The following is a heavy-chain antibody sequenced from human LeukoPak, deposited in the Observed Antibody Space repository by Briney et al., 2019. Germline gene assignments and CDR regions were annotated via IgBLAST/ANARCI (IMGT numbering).Heavy chain of an antibody. J-gene: IGHJ4*02. CDR1: GFTVSSNY. CDR2: IYSGGST. CDR3: ARLGDTAMVPDY. D-gene: IGHD5-18*01. V-gene: IGHV3-66*04. Sequence: GSLRLSCAASGFTVSSNYMSWVRQAPGKGLEWVSVIYSGGSTYYADSVKGRFTISRDNSKNTLYLQMNSLRAEDTAVYYCARLGDTAMVPDYWGQGTLVTVSS.